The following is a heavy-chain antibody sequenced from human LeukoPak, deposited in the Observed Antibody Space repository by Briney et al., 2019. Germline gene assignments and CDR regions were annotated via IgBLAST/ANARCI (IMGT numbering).Heavy chain of an antibody. CDR2: IYYSGST. Sequence: SETPSLACTVSGGSISGYYWSWIRQPPGKGLEWIGYIYYSGSTNYNPSLKSRVTISVDTSKNQFSLKLSSVTAADTAVYYCATETGNFYFYSWGQGTLVTVSS. D-gene: IGHD1-7*01. J-gene: IGHJ4*02. CDR3: ATETGNFYFYS. V-gene: IGHV4-59*12. CDR1: GGSISGYY.